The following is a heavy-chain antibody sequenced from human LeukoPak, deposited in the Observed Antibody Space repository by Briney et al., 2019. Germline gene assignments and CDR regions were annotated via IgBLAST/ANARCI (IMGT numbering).Heavy chain of an antibody. CDR1: GGSISSYY. D-gene: IGHD2-15*01. CDR2: IYYSGST. V-gene: IGHV4-59*08. J-gene: IGHJ4*02. CDR3: ARQLRGYFDY. Sequence: SETLSLTCTVSGGSISSYYWSWIRQPPGKGLEWIGYIYYSGSTNYNPSLKSRVTISVDTSKNQFSLKLSSVTAADTAVYYCARQLRGYFDYWGQGTLVTVSS.